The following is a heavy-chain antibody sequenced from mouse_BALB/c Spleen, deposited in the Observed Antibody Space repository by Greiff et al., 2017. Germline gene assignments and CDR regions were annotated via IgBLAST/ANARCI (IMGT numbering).Heavy chain of an antibody. V-gene: IGHV5-6-4*01. D-gene: IGHD2-4*01. CDR1: GFTFSSYT. CDR2: ISSGGSYT. CDR3: TRDRYDYDREYYAMDY. J-gene: IGHJ4*01. Sequence: EVQRVESGGGLVKPGGSLKLSCAASGFTFSSYTMSWVRQTPEKRLEWVATISSGGSYTYYPDSVKGRFTISRDNAKNTLYLQMSSLKSEDTAMYYCTRDRYDYDREYYAMDYWGQGTSVTVSS.